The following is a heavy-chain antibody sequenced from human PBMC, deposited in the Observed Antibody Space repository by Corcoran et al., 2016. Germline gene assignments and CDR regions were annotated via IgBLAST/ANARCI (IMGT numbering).Heavy chain of an antibody. CDR1: GFTFSSYW. J-gene: IGHJ6*02. Sequence: EVQLVESGGGLVPPGGSLRLSCAASGFTFSSYWMSWVRQAPGKGLEWVANIKQDGSEKYYVDSVKGRFTISRDNAKNSLYMQMNSLRAEDTAVYYSAHDILTSDGMDVWGQGTTVTVS. V-gene: IGHV3-7*03. D-gene: IGHD3-9*01. CDR3: AHDILTSDGMDV. CDR2: IKQDGSEK.